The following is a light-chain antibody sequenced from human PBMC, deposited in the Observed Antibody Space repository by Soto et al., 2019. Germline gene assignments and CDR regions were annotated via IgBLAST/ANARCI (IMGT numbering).Light chain of an antibody. V-gene: IGKV3-15*01. CDR3: QQYYDWPPT. CDR2: RAS. Sequence: EIVMTQSASTLSVSPGERATLSCRASQRISSSLAWYQQKPGQAPRLLIHRASTRATSNPGRFSGSGSGAEFTLTISRLQSEDFALYYCQQYYDWPPTFGQGTKVDIK. J-gene: IGKJ1*01. CDR1: QRISSS.